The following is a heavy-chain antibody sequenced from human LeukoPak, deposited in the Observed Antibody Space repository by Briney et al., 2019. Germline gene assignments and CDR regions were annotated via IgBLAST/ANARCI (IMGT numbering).Heavy chain of an antibody. Sequence: SETLSLTCTVSGGSIISSSYYWSWLRQSPGKGLEWIVTIYHTGRAYHNPSLKSRVTISVDTSKNQFSLKLSSVTAADTAVYYCARDVLGSITMVRGSNDAFDIWGQGTMVTVSS. V-gene: IGHV4-39*07. CDR1: GGSIISSSYY. J-gene: IGHJ3*02. D-gene: IGHD3-10*01. CDR2: IYHTGRA. CDR3: ARDVLGSITMVRGSNDAFDI.